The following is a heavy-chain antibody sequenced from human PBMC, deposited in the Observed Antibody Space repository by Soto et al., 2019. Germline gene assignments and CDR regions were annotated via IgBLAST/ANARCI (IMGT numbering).Heavy chain of an antibody. D-gene: IGHD3-16*01. Sequence: QITLKESGPTLVKPTQTLTLTCTFSGFSLNTRGVGVGWIRQPPGKALEWLTLIYWDDAKEYSPSLKSRLTITKDTSKNQVVLTMTNMDPVDTATYYCVHKGEGDRILDFWGQGALVTVSS. CDR1: GFSLNTRGVG. CDR3: VHKGEGDRILDF. J-gene: IGHJ4*02. V-gene: IGHV2-5*02. CDR2: IYWDDAK.